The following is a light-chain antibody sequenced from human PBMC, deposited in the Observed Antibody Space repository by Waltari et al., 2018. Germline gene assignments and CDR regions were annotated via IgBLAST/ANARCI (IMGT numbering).Light chain of an antibody. CDR1: KSISSY. Sequence: DIQMTQSPSSLSASVGDRFTITCRASKSISSYLNWYQHKPGKAPKLLIYAASSLKSGVPSRFSGSGSGTDFTLTISSLQPEDFATYYCQQSYSTPFTFGGGTKVEIK. CDR3: QQSYSTPFT. J-gene: IGKJ4*01. CDR2: AAS. V-gene: IGKV1-39*01.